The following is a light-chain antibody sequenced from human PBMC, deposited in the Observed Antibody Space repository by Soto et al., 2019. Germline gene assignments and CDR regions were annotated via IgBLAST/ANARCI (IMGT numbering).Light chain of an antibody. V-gene: IGKV3-15*01. Sequence: EVVMTQSPATLSVSPGDRAILSCRASHSVNTNVAWYQQRPGQPPRLLIYGASTRASDVPGRFSGSESGREFTLTISSLQSEDFAIYSCHQYNSWPWTFGQGTKV. CDR2: GAS. CDR3: HQYNSWPWT. J-gene: IGKJ1*01. CDR1: HSVNTN.